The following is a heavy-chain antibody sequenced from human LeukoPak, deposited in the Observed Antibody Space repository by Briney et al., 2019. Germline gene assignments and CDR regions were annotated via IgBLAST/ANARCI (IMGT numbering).Heavy chain of an antibody. CDR3: AREVYGSSGYYFD. CDR2: IYSSGST. D-gene: IGHD3-22*01. CDR1: GGSISSYY. J-gene: IGHJ4*02. V-gene: IGHV4-59*01. Sequence: SETLSLTCTVSGGSISSYYWSWIRQPPGKGLEWIGYIYSSGSTDYNPSLKSRVTISVDTSKNQFSLKLTSVTAADTAVYFCAREVYGSSGYYFDWGQGTLVTVSS.